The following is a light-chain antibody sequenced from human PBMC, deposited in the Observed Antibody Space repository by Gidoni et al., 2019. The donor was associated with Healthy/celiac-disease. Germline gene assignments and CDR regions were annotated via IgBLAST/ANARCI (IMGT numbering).Light chain of an antibody. J-gene: IGKJ3*01. Sequence: DIVMTQSPLSLPVTPGEPASISCRSSQSLLHSSGYNYLDWYLQKPGQSRQLLIYLGSNRASGVPDRFSGSGSGTDFTLKISRVEAEDVGVYYCMQALQTPFTFGPGTKVDIK. CDR3: MQALQTPFT. CDR1: QSLLHSSGYNY. V-gene: IGKV2-28*01. CDR2: LGS.